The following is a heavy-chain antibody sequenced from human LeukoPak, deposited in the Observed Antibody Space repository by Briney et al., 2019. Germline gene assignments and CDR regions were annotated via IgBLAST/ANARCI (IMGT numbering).Heavy chain of an antibody. CDR1: GYTFTGYY. V-gene: IGHV1-2*02. D-gene: IGHD2-15*01. CDR3: ARVVAAIPEDYFDY. J-gene: IGHJ4*02. CDR2: INPNSGGT. Sequence: ASVKVSCKASGYTFTGYYMHWVRQAPGQGLEWMGWINPNSGGTNYAQKFQGRVTMTRDTSISTAYMELSRLRSDDTAVYYCARVVAAIPEDYFDYWGQGTLDTVSS.